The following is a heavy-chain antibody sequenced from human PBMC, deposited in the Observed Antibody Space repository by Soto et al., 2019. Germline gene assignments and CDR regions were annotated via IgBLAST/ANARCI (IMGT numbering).Heavy chain of an antibody. Sequence: SETLSLTCSVSGYSVSSSDYYWAWIRQPPGKGLEWIGSMFYSGLTYYNPSLKSRVTLSVDTSKNQFSVRLNSVTAADTAVYYCAPLSVSLSGPYGIHVWGQGTKVT. CDR3: APLSVSLSGPYGIHV. CDR1: GYSVSSSDYY. CDR2: MFYSGLT. D-gene: IGHD2-15*01. V-gene: IGHV4-39*01. J-gene: IGHJ3*01.